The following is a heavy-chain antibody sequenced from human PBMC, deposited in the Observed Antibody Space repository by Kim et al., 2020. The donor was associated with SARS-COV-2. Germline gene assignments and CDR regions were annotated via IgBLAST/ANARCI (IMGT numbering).Heavy chain of an antibody. CDR1: GFTFSSYG. V-gene: IGHV3-33*01. J-gene: IGHJ4*02. CDR3: ARTAMVRGALDY. CDR2: IWYDGSNK. Sequence: GGSLRLSCAASGFTFSSYGMHWVRQAPGKGLEWVAVIWYDGSNKYYADSVKGRFTISRDNSKNTLYLQMNSLRAEDTAVYYCARTAMVRGALDYWGQGTLVTVPS. D-gene: IGHD3-10*01.